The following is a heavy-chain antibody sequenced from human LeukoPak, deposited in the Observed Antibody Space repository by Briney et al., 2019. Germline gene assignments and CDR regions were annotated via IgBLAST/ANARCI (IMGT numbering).Heavy chain of an antibody. Sequence: SVKVSCKASGGTFSSYAISWVRQAPGQGLEWMRRIIPILGIANYAQTFQGRVTITADKSTSTAYMELSSLRSEDTAVYYCASGAIFGVVISPSVDYWGQGTLVTVSS. CDR3: ASGAIFGVVISPSVDY. J-gene: IGHJ4*02. CDR2: IIPILGIA. CDR1: GGTFSSYA. V-gene: IGHV1-69*04. D-gene: IGHD3-3*01.